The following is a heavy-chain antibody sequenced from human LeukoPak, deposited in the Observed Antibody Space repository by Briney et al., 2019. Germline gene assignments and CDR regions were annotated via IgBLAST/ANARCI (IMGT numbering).Heavy chain of an antibody. J-gene: IGHJ4*02. CDR3: AIRAGYSSGHD. V-gene: IGHV4-34*01. CDR2: INHSGST. D-gene: IGHD6-19*01. CDR1: GGSFSGYY. Sequence: SETLSLTCAVYGGSFSGYYRSWIRQPPGKGLEWIGEINHSGSTNYNPSLKSRVTISVDTSKNQFSLKLSSVTAADTAVYYCAIRAGYSSGHDWGQGTLVTVSS.